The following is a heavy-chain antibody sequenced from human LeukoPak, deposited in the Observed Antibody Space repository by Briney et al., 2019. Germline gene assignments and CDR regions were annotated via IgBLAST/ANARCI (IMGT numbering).Heavy chain of an antibody. CDR2: IYPGDSDT. V-gene: IGHV5-51*01. CDR3: ARPSYCSGGSCYFQH. Sequence: GESLKISCKGSGYSFTSYWIGWVRRMPGKGLEWMGIIYPGDSDTRYSPSFQGQVTISADKSISTAYLQWSSLKASDTAMYYCARPSYCSGGSCYFQHWGQGTLVTVSS. D-gene: IGHD2-15*01. CDR1: GYSFTSYW. J-gene: IGHJ1*01.